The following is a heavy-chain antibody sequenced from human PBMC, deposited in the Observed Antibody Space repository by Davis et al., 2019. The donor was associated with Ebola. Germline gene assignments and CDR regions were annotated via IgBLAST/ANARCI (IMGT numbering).Heavy chain of an antibody. CDR1: GGSISSYY. CDR2: IYYSGST. D-gene: IGHD3-22*01. Sequence: MPSETLSLTCTVSGGSISSYYWSWIRQPPGKGLEWIGYIYYSGSTNYNPSLTSRVTISVDTSKNQFSLKLSSVTAADTAVYYCASGPFYYDSSGYGEAFDIWGQGTMVTVSS. CDR3: ASGPFYYDSSGYGEAFDI. V-gene: IGHV4-59*01. J-gene: IGHJ3*02.